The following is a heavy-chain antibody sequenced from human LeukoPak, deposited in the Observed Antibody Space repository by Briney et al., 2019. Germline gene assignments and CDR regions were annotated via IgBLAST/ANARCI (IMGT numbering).Heavy chain of an antibody. D-gene: IGHD6-13*01. Sequence: SETLSLTCTVSGGSISSSSYYWGWIRQPPGKGLEWIGSIYYSGSTYYNPSLKSRVTISVDTSKNQFSLKLSSVTAADTAVYYCARERRHSSSWYPWGQGTLVTVSS. V-gene: IGHV4-39*07. CDR2: IYYSGST. CDR3: ARERRHSSSWYP. J-gene: IGHJ5*02. CDR1: GGSISSSSYY.